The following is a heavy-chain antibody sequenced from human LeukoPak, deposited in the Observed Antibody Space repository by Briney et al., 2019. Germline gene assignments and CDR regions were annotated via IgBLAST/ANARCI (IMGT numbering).Heavy chain of an antibody. CDR2: IRSNGNEK. V-gene: IGHV3-30*02. CDR3: ARGRRGPAPGYYYAPGFDY. J-gene: IGHJ4*02. Sequence: PGGSLRLSCAASGFNFRGYAMHWVRQAPGKGLEWVALIRSNGNEKFYLDAVQGRFTISRDNSKNTLFLQMSSLRPEDTAVYYCARGRRGPAPGYYYAPGFDYWGQGTLVTVSS. CDR1: GFNFRGYA. D-gene: IGHD3-10*01.